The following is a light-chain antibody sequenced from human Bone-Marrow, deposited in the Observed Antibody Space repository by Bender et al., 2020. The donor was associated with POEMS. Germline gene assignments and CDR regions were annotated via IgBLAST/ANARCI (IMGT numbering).Light chain of an antibody. Sequence: QSALTQPASVSGSPGQSITISCSGPPGDIVNYNYVSWYQLHPVKAPKTTIYDVRVRPSGISYRFSGSKSGNTASLTISGLRAEDEGDYYCCSYTIYYTWVFGGGTKLTVL. CDR3: CSYTIYYTWV. CDR2: DVR. V-gene: IGLV2-14*03. J-gene: IGLJ3*02. CDR1: PGDIVNYNY.